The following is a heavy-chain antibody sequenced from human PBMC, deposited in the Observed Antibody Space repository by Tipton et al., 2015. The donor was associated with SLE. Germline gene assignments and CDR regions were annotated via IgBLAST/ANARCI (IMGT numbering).Heavy chain of an antibody. D-gene: IGHD1-14*01. Sequence: SLRLSCTVSGFTIGDNAMSWVRQAPGKGLEWVGFIRRNAYGATTDYDASVKGRFFISRDDSKNIAYLQMNSLKIEDTAVYYCSRSGSLDFDYWGQGTLVTVSS. CDR2: IRRNAYGATT. CDR3: SRSGSLDFDY. CDR1: GFTIGDNA. V-gene: IGHV3-49*04. J-gene: IGHJ4*02.